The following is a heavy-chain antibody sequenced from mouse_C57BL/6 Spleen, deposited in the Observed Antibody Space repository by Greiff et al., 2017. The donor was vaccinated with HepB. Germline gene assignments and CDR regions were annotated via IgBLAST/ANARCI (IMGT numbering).Heavy chain of an antibody. J-gene: IGHJ4*01. CDR1: GFSLTSYG. V-gene: IGHV2-2*01. CDR2: IWSGGST. CDR3: ASLDGYYGRNAMDY. D-gene: IGHD2-3*01. Sequence: QVQLKESGPGLVQPSQSLSITCTVSGFSLTSYGVHWVRQSPGKGLEWLGVIWSGGSTDYNAAFISRLSISKDNSKSQVFFKMNSLQADDTAIYYCASLDGYYGRNAMDYWGQGTSVTVSS.